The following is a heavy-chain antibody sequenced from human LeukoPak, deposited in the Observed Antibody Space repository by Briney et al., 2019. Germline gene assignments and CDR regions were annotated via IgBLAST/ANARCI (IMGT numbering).Heavy chain of an antibody. J-gene: IGHJ3*02. CDR2: INPNSGGT. CDR3: ARPKRGYSYGSYAFDI. Sequence: SVKVSCKASGYTFTGYYMHWVRQAPGQGLEWMGWINPNSGGTNYAQKFQGRVTMTRDTSISTAYMELSRLRSDDTAVYYCARPKRGYSYGSYAFDIWGQGTMVTVSS. D-gene: IGHD5-18*01. V-gene: IGHV1-2*02. CDR1: GYTFTGYY.